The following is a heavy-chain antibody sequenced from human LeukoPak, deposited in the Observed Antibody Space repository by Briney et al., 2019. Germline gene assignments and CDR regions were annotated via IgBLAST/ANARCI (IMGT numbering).Heavy chain of an antibody. CDR3: ASRYSYGYSLDY. D-gene: IGHD5-18*01. CDR1: GFTFSSYG. Sequence: GGSLRLSCAASGFTFSSYGMHWVRQAPDKGLEWVAVISYDGSNKYYADSVKGRFTISRDNSKNTLYLQMNSLRAEDTAVYYCASRYSYGYSLDYWGQGTLVTVSS. CDR2: ISYDGSNK. V-gene: IGHV3-30*03. J-gene: IGHJ4*02.